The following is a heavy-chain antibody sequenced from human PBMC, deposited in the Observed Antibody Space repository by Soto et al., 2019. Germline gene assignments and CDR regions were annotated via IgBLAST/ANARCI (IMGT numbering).Heavy chain of an antibody. J-gene: IGHJ4*02. CDR3: ATEPMYYTDGRGDYPLGH. D-gene: IGHD3-22*01. V-gene: IGHV1-18*04. Sequence: QVQLVQSGAEVKKPGASVKVSCKASGCTFATYGFSWVRQAPGQGLECVGWISAHNGDTHYSRKFQGRVTMTTDTSTNTAYMEMRSLTSDDTTVYFCATEPMYYTDGRGDYPLGHGGQGTLVTVS. CDR2: ISAHNGDT. CDR1: GCTFATYG.